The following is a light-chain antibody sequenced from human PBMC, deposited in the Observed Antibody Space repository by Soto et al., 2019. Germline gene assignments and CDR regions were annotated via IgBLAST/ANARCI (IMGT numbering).Light chain of an antibody. J-gene: IGLJ1*01. Sequence: QSVLTQPASVSGSPGQSIAISCTGTSSDVGAYNWVSWYQQHPGKAPQLMIYDVSNRPSGVSNRFSGSKSGNTASLTISGLQAEDEADYYCSSYTRTNTYVFGTGT. CDR3: SSYTRTNTYV. CDR2: DVS. CDR1: SSDVGAYNW. V-gene: IGLV2-14*01.